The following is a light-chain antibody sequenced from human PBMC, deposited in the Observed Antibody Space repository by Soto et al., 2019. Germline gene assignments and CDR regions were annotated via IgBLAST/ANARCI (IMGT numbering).Light chain of an antibody. CDR3: QQYGPSQYI. Sequence: EIVLTQSPGTLSLSPGERATLSCRASQSVNSNYLGWYQKKPAQAPRLLIYAASSRATGVPDRFSGSGSGTDFTLTISRLEPEDFEVYYCQQYGPSQYIFGKGTKVDI. J-gene: IGKJ2*01. V-gene: IGKV3-20*01. CDR1: QSVNSNY. CDR2: AAS.